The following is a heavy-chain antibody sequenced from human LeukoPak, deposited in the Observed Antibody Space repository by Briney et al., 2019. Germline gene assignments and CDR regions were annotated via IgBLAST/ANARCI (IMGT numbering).Heavy chain of an antibody. CDR3: ARGVSGILDAFDI. Sequence: SETLSLTCTVSGGSISSGSYYWSWIRQPAGKGLEWIGRIYTSGSTNYNPSLKSRVTISVDTSKNQFSLKLNSVTAADTAVYYCARGVSGILDAFDIWGQGTMVTVSS. V-gene: IGHV4-61*02. D-gene: IGHD1-14*01. CDR1: GGSISSGSYY. J-gene: IGHJ3*02. CDR2: IYTSGST.